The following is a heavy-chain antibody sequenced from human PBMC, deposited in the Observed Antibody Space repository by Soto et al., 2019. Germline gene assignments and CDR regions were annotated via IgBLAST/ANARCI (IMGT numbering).Heavy chain of an antibody. V-gene: IGHV3-48*02. CDR1: GFTFSSYS. CDR3: ARDSGRDGYNLDFDY. CDR2: ISSSSSTI. Sequence: TGGSLRLSCAASGFTFSSYSMNWVRQAPGKGLEWVSYISSSSSTIYYADSVKGRFTISRDNAKNSLYLQMNSLRDEDTAVYYCARDSGRDGYNLDFDYWGQGTQVTVSS. J-gene: IGHJ4*02. D-gene: IGHD5-12*01.